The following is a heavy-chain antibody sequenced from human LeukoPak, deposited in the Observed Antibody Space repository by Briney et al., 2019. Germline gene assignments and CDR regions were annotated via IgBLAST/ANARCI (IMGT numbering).Heavy chain of an antibody. CDR1: GGSFSGYY. CDR2: INHSGST. D-gene: IGHD2-2*01. Sequence: SSETLSLTCAVYGGSFSGYYWSWVRQPPGKGLEWIGEINHSGSTNYNPSPKSRVTISVDTSKNQFSLKLSSVTAADTAVYYCARGHIPAANFAYWGQGTLVTVSS. J-gene: IGHJ4*02. CDR3: ARGHIPAANFAY. V-gene: IGHV4-34*01.